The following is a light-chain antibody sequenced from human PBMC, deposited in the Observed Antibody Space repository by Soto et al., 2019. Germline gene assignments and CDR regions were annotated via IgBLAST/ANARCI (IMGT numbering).Light chain of an antibody. J-gene: IGKJ1*01. Sequence: DIQMTQSPSSLSASVGDRVTITCRASQSISSYLNGYQQKPGNAPKLMIYAASSLQSGVTSRFSGSRSGTDCILTISSLQPEDVSTYYCQQSYSTPWTLGQGTKVDIK. CDR2: AAS. CDR3: QQSYSTPWT. CDR1: QSISSY. V-gene: IGKV1-39*01.